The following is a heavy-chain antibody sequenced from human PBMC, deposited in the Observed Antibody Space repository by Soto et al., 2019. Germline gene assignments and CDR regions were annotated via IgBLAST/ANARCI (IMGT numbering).Heavy chain of an antibody. CDR1: GGSVTFHS. J-gene: IGHJ4*02. Sequence: ETLPLPCTVSGGSVTFHSWRWIRQPPGKGLEWIGNVYYGGSINYNPSLKSRVTISLDTSENRFSLRLNSVTAADTAVYYCARLEGSGWTFDYWGQGTLVTVSS. V-gene: IGHV4-59*02. D-gene: IGHD6-19*01. CDR3: ARLEGSGWTFDY. CDR2: VYYGGSI.